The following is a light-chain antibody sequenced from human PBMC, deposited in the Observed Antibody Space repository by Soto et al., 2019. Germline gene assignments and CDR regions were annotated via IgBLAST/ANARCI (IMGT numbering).Light chain of an antibody. Sequence: QSALTQPRSVSGSPGQSVTISCTGTSSDVGGYNFVSWYQQHPGKAPKLLTSANNQRPSGVPDRFSDSKSGTSASLAISGLQSEDEADYYCAAWDGSLNGWVFGGGTKLTVL. CDR2: ANN. J-gene: IGLJ3*02. CDR1: SSDVGGYNF. V-gene: IGLV2-11*01. CDR3: AAWDGSLNGWV.